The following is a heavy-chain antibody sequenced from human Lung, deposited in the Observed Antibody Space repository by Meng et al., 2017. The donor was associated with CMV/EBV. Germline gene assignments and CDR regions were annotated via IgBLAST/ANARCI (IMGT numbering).Heavy chain of an antibody. CDR3: ARAPSPQQLVFDY. V-gene: IGHV1-18*01. CDR1: GYTFTNYG. CDR2: ISAYNGNT. Sequence: GGLVQLGGEGRKPGASVKVSCKASGYTFTNYGITWVRQAPGQGLEWMGWISAYNGNTNYAQKLQGRVTMTTDTSPSTAYMELRSLRSDDTAVYYCARAPSPQQLVFDYWGQGTLVTVSS. D-gene: IGHD6-13*01. J-gene: IGHJ4*02.